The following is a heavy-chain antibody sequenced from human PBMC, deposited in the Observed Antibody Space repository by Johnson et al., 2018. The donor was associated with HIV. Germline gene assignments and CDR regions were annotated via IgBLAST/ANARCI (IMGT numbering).Heavy chain of an antibody. D-gene: IGHD2-21*01. Sequence: EKLVESGGGLVQPGGSLRLSCAASGFTFSSYWMSWVRQAPGKGLEWVANIKQDGSEKYYVDSVKGRFTISRDNAKNSLYLQMNSLRAEDTAVYYCARVPEGDDDAFDIWGQGTMVTVSS. CDR1: GFTFSSYW. CDR2: IKQDGSEK. CDR3: ARVPEGDDDAFDI. V-gene: IGHV3-7*01. J-gene: IGHJ3*02.